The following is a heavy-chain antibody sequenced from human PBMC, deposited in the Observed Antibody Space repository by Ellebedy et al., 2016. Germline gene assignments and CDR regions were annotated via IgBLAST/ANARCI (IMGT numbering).Heavy chain of an antibody. D-gene: IGHD1-26*01. CDR2: IIPILGIA. Sequence: SVKVSCXASGYTFTSYDINWVRQATGQGLEWMGRIIPILGIANYAQKFQGRVTITADKSTSTAYMELSSLRSEDTAVYYCARLGASYYGMDVWGQGTTVTVSS. CDR1: GYTFTSYD. V-gene: IGHV1-69*04. J-gene: IGHJ6*02. CDR3: ARLGASYYGMDV.